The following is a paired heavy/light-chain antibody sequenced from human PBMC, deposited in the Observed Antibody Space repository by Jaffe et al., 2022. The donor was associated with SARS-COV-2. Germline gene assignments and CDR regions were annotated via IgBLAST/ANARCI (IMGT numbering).Heavy chain of an antibody. CDR1: GGSISSSSYY. V-gene: IGHV4-39*01. D-gene: IGHD3-22*01. CDR2: IYYSGST. CDR3: ARHLIPYYYDSSGYHPLDAFDI. J-gene: IGHJ3*02. Sequence: QLQLQESGPGLVKPSETLSLTCTVSGGSISSSSYYWGWIRQPPGKGLEWIGSIYYSGSTYYNPSLKSRVTISVDTSKNQFSLKLSSVTAADTAVYYCARHLIPYYYDSSGYHPLDAFDIWGQGTMVTVSS.
Light chain of an antibody. CDR3: QQYNNWPS. V-gene: IGKV3-15*01. CDR1: QSVSSN. Sequence: EIVMTQSPATLSVSPGERATLSCRASQSVSSNLAWYQQKPGQAPRLLIYGASTRATGIPARFSGSGSGTEFTLTISSLQSEDFAVYYCQQYNNWPSFGPGTKVDIK. J-gene: IGKJ3*01. CDR2: GAS.